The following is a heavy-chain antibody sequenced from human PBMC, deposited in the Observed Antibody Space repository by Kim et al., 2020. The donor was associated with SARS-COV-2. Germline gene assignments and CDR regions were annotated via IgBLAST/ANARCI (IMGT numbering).Heavy chain of an antibody. CDR2: ISGSGGST. CDR1: GFTFSNYA. D-gene: IGHD1-26*01. V-gene: IGHV3-23*01. J-gene: IGHJ4*02. CDR3: AFSRVGETHYFDY. Sequence: GGSLRLSCAASGFTFSNYAMSWVRQAPGKGLEWVSGISGSGGSTDYADSVKGRFTISRDNSKNTLYVQMSSLRAEDTAVYYCAFSRVGETHYFDYWGQGTLVTVSS.